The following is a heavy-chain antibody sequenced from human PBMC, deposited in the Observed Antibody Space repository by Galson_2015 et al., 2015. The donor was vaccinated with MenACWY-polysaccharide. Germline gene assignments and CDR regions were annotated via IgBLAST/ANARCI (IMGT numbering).Heavy chain of an antibody. CDR1: GFTFSSYA. D-gene: IGHD3-16*01. CDR3: AKDTGPGEYAYSWGAFDI. V-gene: IGHV3-23*01. J-gene: IGHJ3*02. CDR2: VSASGGST. Sequence: LRLSCAASGFTFSSYAMSWVRQAPGKGLEWVSGVSASGGSTVYTDSAKGRFTMSRDNSKRSLYLQMNSLRAEDTAVYYCAKDTGPGEYAYSWGAFDIWGRGTMVTVSS.